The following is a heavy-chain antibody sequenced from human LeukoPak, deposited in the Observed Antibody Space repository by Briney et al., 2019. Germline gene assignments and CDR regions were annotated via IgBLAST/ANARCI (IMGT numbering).Heavy chain of an antibody. J-gene: IGHJ4*02. D-gene: IGHD1-26*01. Sequence: GSLRLSCAASGFTFSSYGMHWVRQAPGKGLEWVAVIWYDGSNKYYADSVKGRFTISRDNSKNTLYLQMNSLRAEDTAVYYCARVVGARSYFDYWGQGTLVTVSS. CDR1: GFTFSSYG. CDR2: IWYDGSNK. V-gene: IGHV3-33*01. CDR3: ARVVGARSYFDY.